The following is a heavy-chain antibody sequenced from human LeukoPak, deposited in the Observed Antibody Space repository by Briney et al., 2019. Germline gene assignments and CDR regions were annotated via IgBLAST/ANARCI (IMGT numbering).Heavy chain of an antibody. CDR1: GFTFSSYE. CDR2: ISATGGTT. D-gene: IGHD2-15*01. Sequence: GGSLRLSCAASGFTFSSYEMNWVRQAPGKGLEWVSAISATGGTTYYADSVKGRFTISRDNSKNTLYLQMNSLRAEDTAIYYCAKNGDRGAYCSGGSCYPYYYYCIDVWGKGTTVTISS. V-gene: IGHV3-23*01. CDR3: AKNGDRGAYCSGGSCYPYYYYCIDV. J-gene: IGHJ6*03.